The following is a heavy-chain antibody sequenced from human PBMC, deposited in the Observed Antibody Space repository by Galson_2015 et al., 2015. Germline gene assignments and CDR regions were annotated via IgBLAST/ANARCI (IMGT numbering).Heavy chain of an antibody. Sequence: SLRLSCAASGFTFSSYSMNWVRQAPGKGLEWVSSISSSSSYIYYADSVKGRFTISRDNAKNSLYLQMNSLRAEDTAVYYCARDRWFWELWALDAFEIWGQWTMVTVSS. CDR2: ISSSSSYI. V-gene: IGHV3-21*01. D-gene: IGHD3-10*01. J-gene: IGHJ3*02. CDR3: ARDRWFWELWALDAFEI. CDR1: GFTFSSYS.